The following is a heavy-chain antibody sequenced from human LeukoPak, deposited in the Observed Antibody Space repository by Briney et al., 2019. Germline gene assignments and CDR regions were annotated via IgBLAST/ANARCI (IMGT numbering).Heavy chain of an antibody. D-gene: IGHD3-10*01. CDR2: IYHSGST. J-gene: IGHJ4*02. V-gene: IGHV4-38-2*01. Sequence: PSATLSLTCAVAGYSISSGYYWDWIRQPPGKGLERIGSIYHSGSTYYNPSLKSRVTISVDTSKNHFSLNLSSVTAADTAVYYCARSRERNRFGELGYWGQGTLVTVSS. CDR1: GYSISSGYY. CDR3: ARSRERNRFGELGY.